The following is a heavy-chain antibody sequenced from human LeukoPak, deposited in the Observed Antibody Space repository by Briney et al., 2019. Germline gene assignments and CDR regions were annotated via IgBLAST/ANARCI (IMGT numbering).Heavy chain of an antibody. CDR3: ARGDFWSY. CDR2: INHSGST. V-gene: IGHV4-34*01. Sequence: PSETLSLTCAVYGGSFSGYYWSWIRQPPGKGLEWIGEINHSGSTNYNPSLKSRVTISGDTSKNQFSLKLSSVTAADTAVYYCARGDFWSYWGQGTLVTVSS. D-gene: IGHD3-3*01. J-gene: IGHJ4*02. CDR1: GGSFSGYY.